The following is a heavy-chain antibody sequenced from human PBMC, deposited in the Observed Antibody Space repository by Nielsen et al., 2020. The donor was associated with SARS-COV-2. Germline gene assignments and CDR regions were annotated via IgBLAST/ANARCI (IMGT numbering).Heavy chain of an antibody. J-gene: IGHJ4*02. D-gene: IGHD6-6*01. Sequence: WVRQAPGQGLEWMGWISAYNGNTNYAQKLQGRVTMTTDTSTSTAYMELRSLRSDDTAVYYCARVSGSSSPYWGQGTLVTVSS. V-gene: IGHV1-18*01. CDR2: ISAYNGNT. CDR3: ARVSGSSSPY.